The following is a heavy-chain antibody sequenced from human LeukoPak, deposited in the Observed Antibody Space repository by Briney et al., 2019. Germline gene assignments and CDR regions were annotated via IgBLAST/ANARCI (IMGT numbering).Heavy chain of an antibody. Sequence: VASVKVSCKASGYTFTGYYMHWVRQAPGQGLEWMGWINPNSGGTNYAQKFQGRVTMTRDTSISTAYMELSRLRSDDTAVYYCARDRRHLWFGELWSFDYWGQGTLVTVSS. D-gene: IGHD3-10*01. V-gene: IGHV1-2*02. J-gene: IGHJ4*02. CDR2: INPNSGGT. CDR1: GYTFTGYY. CDR3: ARDRRHLWFGELWSFDY.